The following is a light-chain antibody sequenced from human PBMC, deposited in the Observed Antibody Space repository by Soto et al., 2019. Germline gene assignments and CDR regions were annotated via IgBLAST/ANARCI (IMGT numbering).Light chain of an antibody. V-gene: IGKV1-17*01. Sequence: DIRMTQSPSSLSASVGDRVTITCRASQDIRNDLGWYQQKPGRAPRRLIYAASNLQCGVPSRFSGSGSGTEFTLTINSLQTEDFATYYCLEHRLYPLLTYGGGTKVDIK. CDR1: QDIRND. J-gene: IGKJ4*01. CDR3: LEHRLYPLLT. CDR2: AAS.